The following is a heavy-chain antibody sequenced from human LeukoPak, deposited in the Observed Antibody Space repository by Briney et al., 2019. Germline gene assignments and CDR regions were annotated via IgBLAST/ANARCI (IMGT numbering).Heavy chain of an antibody. CDR2: ISAYNGNT. CDR1: GCTWKSYG. J-gene: IGHJ5*02. CDR3: AREFRYSSGWLQGPNINWFDP. Sequence: ASVKVSCKSSGCTWKSYGISWVRQAPGQGLEWMGWISAYNGNTNYAQKLQGRVTMTTDTSTSTAYMELRSLRSDDTAVYYCAREFRYSSGWLQGPNINWFDPWGLGTLVTVSS. D-gene: IGHD6-19*01. V-gene: IGHV1-18*01.